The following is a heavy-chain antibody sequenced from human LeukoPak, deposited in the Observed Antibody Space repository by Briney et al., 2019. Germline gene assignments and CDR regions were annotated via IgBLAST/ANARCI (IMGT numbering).Heavy chain of an antibody. Sequence: SETLSLTCTASGGSISSYYWTWIRQPAGKGLEWIGRIHTSGITHYNPSLKSRVTLSADTSKSQFSLKLSSVTAADTAVYYCARAPYSSSARYSYYYYYMDVWGKGTTVTVSS. D-gene: IGHD6-6*01. V-gene: IGHV4-4*07. CDR3: ARAPYSSSARYSYYYYYMDV. CDR1: GGSISSYY. J-gene: IGHJ6*03. CDR2: IHTSGIT.